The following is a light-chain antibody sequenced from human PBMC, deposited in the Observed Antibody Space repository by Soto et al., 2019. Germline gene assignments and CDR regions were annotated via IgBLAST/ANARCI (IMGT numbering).Light chain of an antibody. Sequence: QSALTQPPSASGSPGQSVTISCTGTSSDVGAYNYVSWFRQDPGKAPKLMIYEVSKRPSGVPDRFSGSKSGNRASLTVSGLQAEDEADYYCSSYAGSNNVVFGGGTKLTVL. CDR1: SSDVGAYNY. CDR2: EVS. CDR3: SSYAGSNNVV. V-gene: IGLV2-8*01. J-gene: IGLJ2*01.